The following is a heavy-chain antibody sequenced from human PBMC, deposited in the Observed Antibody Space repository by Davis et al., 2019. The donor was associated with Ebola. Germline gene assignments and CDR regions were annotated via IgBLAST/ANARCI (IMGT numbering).Heavy chain of an antibody. J-gene: IGHJ3*02. V-gene: IGHV4-34*01. CDR3: ARVTIAARPISDSFDI. CDR1: GGSFTGFS. Sequence: SETLSLTCAVYGGSFTGFSWSWMRQPPGKGLEWIGEINHSGSTNYNPSLKSRVTISLDTYNNQFSLKLTSVTAADTAMYYCARVTIAARPISDSFDIWGQGTVVTVSS. D-gene: IGHD6-6*01. CDR2: INHSGST.